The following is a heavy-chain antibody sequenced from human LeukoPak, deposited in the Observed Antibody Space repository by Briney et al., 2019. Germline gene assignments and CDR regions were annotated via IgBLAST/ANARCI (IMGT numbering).Heavy chain of an antibody. CDR1: GYTFSSYA. CDR2: IIPIFGTA. Sequence: GASVKVSCKASGYTFSSYAISWVRQAPGQGLEWMGGIIPIFGTASYAQKFQGRVTITTDESTSTAYMELSSLRSEDTAVYYCARELRWGNSIDYWGQGTLVTVSS. V-gene: IGHV1-69*05. J-gene: IGHJ4*02. D-gene: IGHD4-23*01. CDR3: ARELRWGNSIDY.